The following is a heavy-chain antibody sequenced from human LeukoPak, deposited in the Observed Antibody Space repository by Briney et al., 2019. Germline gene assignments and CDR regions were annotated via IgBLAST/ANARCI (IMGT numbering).Heavy chain of an antibody. V-gene: IGHV3-9*01. CDR1: GFSFKDYG. J-gene: IGHJ6*02. D-gene: IGHD2-2*01. CDR3: AKHLTASNTYIFFGLDV. Sequence: PGGSLRLSCAASGFSFKDYGMHWVRQPPGKGLEWVSAINWNGGGTDYADSVKGRFTISRDNAENSLYLQLSSLRPEGTALYYCAKHLTASNTYIFFGLDVWGQGTSVTVSS. CDR2: INWNGGGT.